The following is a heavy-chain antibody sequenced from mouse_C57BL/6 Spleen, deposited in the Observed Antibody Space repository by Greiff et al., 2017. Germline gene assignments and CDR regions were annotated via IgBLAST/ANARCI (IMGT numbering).Heavy chain of an antibody. CDR1: GYAFSSYW. J-gene: IGHJ4*01. V-gene: IGHV1-80*01. CDR2: IYPGDGDT. Sequence: QVQLQQSGAELVKPGASVKISCKASGYAFSSYWMNWVKQRPGKGLEWIGQIYPGDGDTNYNGKFKGKATLTADKSSSTAYMQLSSLTSEDSAVYFCARDGSSYHYYAMDDWGQGTSVTVAS. D-gene: IGHD1-1*01. CDR3: ARDGSSYHYYAMDD.